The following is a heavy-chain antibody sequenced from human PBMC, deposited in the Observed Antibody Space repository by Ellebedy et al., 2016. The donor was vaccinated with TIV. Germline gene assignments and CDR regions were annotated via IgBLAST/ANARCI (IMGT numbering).Heavy chain of an antibody. CDR1: GFSVSSNY. CDR3: AKDTNWPMV. D-gene: IGHD1-1*01. V-gene: IGHV3-53*01. Sequence: GESLKISCAASGFSVSSNYMSWVRQAPGKGLECFSVLYSGDSTYYADSVKGRFTISSDNSKNTLYLQLDSLRVEDTAMYYCAKDTNWPMVWGQGTMVTVSS. J-gene: IGHJ3*01. CDR2: LYSGDST.